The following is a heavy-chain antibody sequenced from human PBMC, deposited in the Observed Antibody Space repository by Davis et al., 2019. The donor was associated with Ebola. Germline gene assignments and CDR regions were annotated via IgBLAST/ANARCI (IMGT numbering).Heavy chain of an antibody. CDR1: GGSVSSGSYY. J-gene: IGHJ5*02. CDR2: INHSGST. V-gene: IGHV4-39*07. Sequence: PSETLSLTCTVSGGSVSSGSYYWSWIRQPPGKGLEWIGEINHSGSTNYNPSLKSRVTISVDTSKNQFSLKLSSVTAADTAVYYCASRDIVVVPAALGHNWFDPWGQGTLVTVSS. D-gene: IGHD2-2*01. CDR3: ASRDIVVVPAALGHNWFDP.